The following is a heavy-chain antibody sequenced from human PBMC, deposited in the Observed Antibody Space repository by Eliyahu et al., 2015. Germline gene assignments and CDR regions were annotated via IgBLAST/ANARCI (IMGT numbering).Heavy chain of an antibody. V-gene: IGHV3-23*01. D-gene: IGHD3-3*01. CDR3: AKTPYYDFWSHQGAFDY. Sequence: EVQLLESGGGLVQPGGSLXLSCAASGFSFSXXAMGWVRQAPGKGLEWVSAISGSGGSTYYADSVKGRFTISRDNSKNTLYLQMNSLRAEDTAVYYCAKTPYYDFWSHQGAFDYWGQGTLVTVSS. J-gene: IGHJ4*02. CDR2: ISGSGGST. CDR1: GFSFSXXA.